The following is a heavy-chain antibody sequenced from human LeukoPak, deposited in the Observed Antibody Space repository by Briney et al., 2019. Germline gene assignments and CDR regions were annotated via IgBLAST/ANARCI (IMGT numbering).Heavy chain of an antibody. D-gene: IGHD3-22*01. CDR1: GFTVSSNY. V-gene: IGHV3-9*01. CDR2: ISWNSGSI. Sequence: PGGSLRLSCAASGFTVSSNYMSWVRQAPGKGLEWVSGISWNSGSIGYADSVKGRFTISRDNAKNSLYLQMNSLRAEDTALYYCAKDIGEYYYDSSGYFDYWGQGTLVTVSS. CDR3: AKDIGEYYYDSSGYFDY. J-gene: IGHJ4*02.